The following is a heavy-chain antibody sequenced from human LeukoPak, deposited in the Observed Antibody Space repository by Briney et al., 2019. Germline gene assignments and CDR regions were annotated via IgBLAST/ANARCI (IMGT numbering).Heavy chain of an antibody. J-gene: IGHJ6*02. CDR2: ISAYNGNT. V-gene: IGHV1-18*04. Sequence: ASVRVSCKASGYTFNSYYIHWVRQAPGQRLEWMGWISAYNGNTNYAQKLQGRVTMTTDTSTSTAYMELRSLRSDDTAVYYCARDWVMTTVTTFQYYGMDVWGQGTTVTVSS. CDR1: GYTFNSYY. D-gene: IGHD4-17*01. CDR3: ARDWVMTTVTTFQYYGMDV.